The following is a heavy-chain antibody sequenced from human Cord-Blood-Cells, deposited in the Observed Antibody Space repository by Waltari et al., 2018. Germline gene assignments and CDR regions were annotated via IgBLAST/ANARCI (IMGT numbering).Heavy chain of an antibody. J-gene: IGHJ5*02. CDR2: SDYSGST. CDR3: ARLTNQSKYRNTNWFDP. V-gene: IGHV4-39*01. CDR1: GGSISSSSYY. Sequence: QLQLQESGPGLVKPSETLSLTCTVSGGSISSSSYYCGWIRQPPGKGLEWIGSSDYSGSTYDNPSLQSRVTISVHTSKNQFSLTLSSVTAADTAVYYCARLTNQSKYRNTNWFDPWGQGTLVTVSS. D-gene: IGHD3-16*02.